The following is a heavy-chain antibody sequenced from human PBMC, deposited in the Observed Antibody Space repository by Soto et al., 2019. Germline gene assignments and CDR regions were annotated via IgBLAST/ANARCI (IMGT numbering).Heavy chain of an antibody. D-gene: IGHD3-10*01. CDR2: ISGGGDTT. J-gene: IGHJ4*02. Sequence: EVQLLESGGGLVQPGGSLRLSCAASGFTFNNYAMTWVRQAPGKGLEWVSAISGGGDTTSYADSVKGRFTVSRDGSKNTLYLKMRGMRAEDTALYYCANGRGGSGSLTPRVDFWGQGTLVTVSS. V-gene: IGHV3-23*01. CDR1: GFTFNNYA. CDR3: ANGRGGSGSLTPRVDF.